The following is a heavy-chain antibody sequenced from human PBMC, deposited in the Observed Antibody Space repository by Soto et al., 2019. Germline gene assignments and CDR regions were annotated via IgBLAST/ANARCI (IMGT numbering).Heavy chain of an antibody. V-gene: IGHV3-11*01. CDR3: ARDRYGDKAFDY. CDR2: ISSSGSAI. D-gene: IGHD4-17*01. CDR1: GFTFSDYY. Sequence: GGSLRLSCAASGFTFSDYYMSWIRQAPGKGLEWVSYISSSGSAIYYADSVRGRFTISRDNAKNSLYLQMNSLRAEDTAVYYCARDRYGDKAFDYWGQGTLVTVSS. J-gene: IGHJ4*02.